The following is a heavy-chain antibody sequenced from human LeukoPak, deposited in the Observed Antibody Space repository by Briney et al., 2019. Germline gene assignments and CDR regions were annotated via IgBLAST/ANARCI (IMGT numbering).Heavy chain of an antibody. CDR1: GYTFTSYG. CDR3: ARVSLGRQQPVLPGIDY. V-gene: IGHV1-18*01. D-gene: IGHD6-13*01. J-gene: IGHJ4*02. Sequence: ASVKVSCKASGYTFTSYGISWVRQAPGQGLEWMGWISAYNGNTNYAQKLQGRVTMTTDTSTSTAYMELRSLRSDDTAVYYCARVSLGRQQPVLPGIDYWGQGTLVTVSS. CDR2: ISAYNGNT.